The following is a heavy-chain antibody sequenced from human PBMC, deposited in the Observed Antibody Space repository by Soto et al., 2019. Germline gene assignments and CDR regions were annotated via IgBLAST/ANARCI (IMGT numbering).Heavy chain of an antibody. CDR3: AREPYDSSGYYYPAFDY. CDR1: GFTFSSYG. V-gene: IGHV3-33*01. J-gene: IGHJ4*02. CDR2: IWYDGSNK. D-gene: IGHD3-22*01. Sequence: QVQLVESGGGVVQPGRSLRLSCAASGFTFSSYGMHWVRQAPGKGLEWVAVIWYDGSNKDYADSVKGRFTISRDNSKNTLYLQMHSQRAEDTAGYYCAREPYDSSGYYYPAFDYWGQGSLVTVSS.